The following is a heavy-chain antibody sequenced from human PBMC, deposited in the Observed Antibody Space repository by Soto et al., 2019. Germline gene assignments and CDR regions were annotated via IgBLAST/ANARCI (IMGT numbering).Heavy chain of an antibody. CDR2: ITSSVDRA. Sequence: EVQLVESGGGLAQPGGSLRLSCVASGFTFSYYEMNWVRQAPGKGLEWISYITSSVDRAQYADSVKGRFTISRDNTKNLLYLQMTSLSAEDTGLYYCARDIFDNWGQGTLVTVSS. J-gene: IGHJ4*02. CDR1: GFTFSYYE. CDR3: ARDIFDN. V-gene: IGHV3-48*03.